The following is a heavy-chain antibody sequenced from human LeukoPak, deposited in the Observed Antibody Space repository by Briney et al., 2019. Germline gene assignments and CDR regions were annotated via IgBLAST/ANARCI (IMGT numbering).Heavy chain of an antibody. V-gene: IGHV1-69*13. CDR3: ARGGYSSSVFDY. Sequence: GASVKVSCEASGGTFSSYAISWVRQAPGQGLEWMGGIIPIFGTANYAQKFQGRVTITADESTSTAYMELSSLRSEDTAVYYCARGGYSSSVFDYWGQGTLVTVSS. CDR2: IIPIFGTA. CDR1: GGTFSSYA. D-gene: IGHD6-6*01. J-gene: IGHJ4*02.